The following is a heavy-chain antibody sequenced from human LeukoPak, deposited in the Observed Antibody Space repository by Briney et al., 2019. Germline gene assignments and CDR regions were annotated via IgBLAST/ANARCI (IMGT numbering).Heavy chain of an antibody. V-gene: IGHV1-8*03. CDR3: ARTYYDFWSGYSGNSYYYYMDV. Sequence: ASVKVSCKASGYTFTGYDINWVRQATGQGLEWMGWMNPNSGNTGYAQKFQGRVTITRNTSISTAYMELSSLRSEDTAVYYCARTYYDFWSGYSGNSYYYYMDVWGKGTTVTVSS. J-gene: IGHJ6*03. CDR1: GYTFTGYD. CDR2: MNPNSGNT. D-gene: IGHD3-3*01.